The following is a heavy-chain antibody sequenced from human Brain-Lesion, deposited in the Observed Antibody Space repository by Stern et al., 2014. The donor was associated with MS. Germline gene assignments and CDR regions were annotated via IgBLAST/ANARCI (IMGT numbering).Heavy chain of an antibody. CDR3: ARGGSRVPDY. CDR1: GFTFSRYW. Sequence: EVQLVESGGGLVKPGGSLRLSCAASGFTFSRYWMSWARQAPGKGLEWVAHIKEDGSESHYVDSVKGRFTMSRDNAKNSLYLQMNSLRAEDTAVYHCARGGSRVPDYWGQGTLVTVSS. V-gene: IGHV3-7*01. D-gene: IGHD2-2*01. J-gene: IGHJ4*02. CDR2: IKEDGSES.